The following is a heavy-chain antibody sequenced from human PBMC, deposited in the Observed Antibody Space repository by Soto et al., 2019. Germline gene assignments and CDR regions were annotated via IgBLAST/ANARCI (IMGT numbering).Heavy chain of an antibody. J-gene: IGHJ4*02. Sequence: QVQLVQSGAEVKTPGSSLKVSCKVSGSRFSNYVISWVRQAPGHGLEWLGRIIPIFNSTKYAQNFQGRVTITADKSTSTGSLELSSVRTDDTAVYYCARGGRGKKAGYNGLVSLGYWGQGTLVTVSS. CDR1: GSRFSNYV. CDR3: ARGGRGKKAGYNGLVSLGY. V-gene: IGHV1-69*06. CDR2: IIPIFNST. D-gene: IGHD2-2*02.